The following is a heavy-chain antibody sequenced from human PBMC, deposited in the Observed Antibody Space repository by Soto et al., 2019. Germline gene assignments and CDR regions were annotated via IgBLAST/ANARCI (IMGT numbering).Heavy chain of an antibody. CDR1: GYIFTSYW. D-gene: IGHD3-22*01. Sequence: GESLKISCKGSGYIFTSYWIGWVRQMPGKGLEWMGIIYPGDSDTRYSPYFQGQVTISADMSIRTAYLQWSSLKASDPAMYYWARSYTAPYDSSGYYSAFDIWGQGTMVTVSS. CDR3: ARSYTAPYDSSGYYSAFDI. V-gene: IGHV5-51*01. CDR2: IYPGDSDT. J-gene: IGHJ3*02.